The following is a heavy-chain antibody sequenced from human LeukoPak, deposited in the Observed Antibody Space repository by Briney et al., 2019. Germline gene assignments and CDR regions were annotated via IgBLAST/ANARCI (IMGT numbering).Heavy chain of an antibody. Sequence: ASVKVSCKASGYTFTSYGISWVRQAPGQGLEWMGWISAYNGNTNYAQKLQGRVTMTTDTSTSTAYMELGSLRSDDTAVYYCARPGLSQYSSGWYEDYFDYWGQGTLVTVSS. CDR3: ARPGLSQYSSGWYEDYFDY. V-gene: IGHV1-18*01. CDR2: ISAYNGNT. J-gene: IGHJ4*02. CDR1: GYTFTSYG. D-gene: IGHD6-19*01.